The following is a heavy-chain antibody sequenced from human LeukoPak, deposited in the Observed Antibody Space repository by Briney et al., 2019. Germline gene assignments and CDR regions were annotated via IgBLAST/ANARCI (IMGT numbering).Heavy chain of an antibody. D-gene: IGHD3-9*01. Sequence: GGSLRLSCAASGFTFSSYGMHWVRQAPGRGLEWVAVIWYDGSNKYYADSVKGRFTISRDNPKNTLYLQMNSLRAEDTAVYYCARDQEKETGTGAFDIWGQGTMVTVSS. CDR1: GFTFSSYG. V-gene: IGHV3-33*01. J-gene: IGHJ3*02. CDR2: IWYDGSNK. CDR3: ARDQEKETGTGAFDI.